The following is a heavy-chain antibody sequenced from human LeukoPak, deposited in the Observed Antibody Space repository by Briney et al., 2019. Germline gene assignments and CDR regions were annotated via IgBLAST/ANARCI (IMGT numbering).Heavy chain of an antibody. J-gene: IGHJ4*02. Sequence: PGGSLRLSCAASGFSFRSYGMHWVRQAPGKGLEWVAVIWYDGSNKYYADSVKGRFTISRDNSKNTLYLQMNSLRAEDTAVYYCARDGGYCSSTSCDTSRRGYTKTFASFDYWGQGTLVTVSS. V-gene: IGHV3-33*01. CDR2: IWYDGSNK. D-gene: IGHD2-2*01. CDR1: GFSFRSYG. CDR3: ARDGGYCSSTSCDTSRRGYTKTFASFDY.